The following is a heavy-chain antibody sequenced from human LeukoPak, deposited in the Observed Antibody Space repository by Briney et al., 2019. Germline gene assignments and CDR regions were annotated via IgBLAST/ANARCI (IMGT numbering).Heavy chain of an antibody. D-gene: IGHD3-22*01. J-gene: IGHJ4*02. Sequence: SETLSLTCTVSGASISSYYWSWIRQPAGKGLEWIGRIDGSGNTNYNPSLKSRISLSVDTSKNQVSLKLSSVTAADTAVYYCARGRPLDYYYFSGREHYFDYWGQGTLVTVSS. CDR1: GASISSYY. V-gene: IGHV4-4*07. CDR2: IDGSGNT. CDR3: ARGRPLDYYYFSGREHYFDY.